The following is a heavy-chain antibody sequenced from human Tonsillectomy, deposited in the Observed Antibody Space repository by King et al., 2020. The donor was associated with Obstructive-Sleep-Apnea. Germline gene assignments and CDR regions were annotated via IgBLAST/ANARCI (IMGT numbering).Heavy chain of an antibody. CDR2: GYNSRSN. CDR1: GGPIGNYY. D-gene: IGHD3-10*01. J-gene: IGHJ5*02. CDR3: AKDASGTYYNWFDP. V-gene: IGHV4-59*01. Sequence: QLQESGPGLVKPSETLSLTCTVFGGPIGNYYWSWVRQPPGEGLEWFGFGYNSRSNIYNPSLMSRVTISVDTSTNQFSLRLTSVTAADAAVYYCAKDASGTYYNWFDPWGQGIPVTVSS.